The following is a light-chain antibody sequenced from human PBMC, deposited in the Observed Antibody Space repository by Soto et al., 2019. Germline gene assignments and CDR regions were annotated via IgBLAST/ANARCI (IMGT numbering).Light chain of an antibody. CDR1: QSVSSN. Sequence: EIVMTQSPATLSVSPGERATLSCRASQSVSSNLAWYQQKPGQAPRLLVYGASPRATGIPARFSGSGSGTAFTLTIGSLQSEDFAVYYCQQYNNWPPYTFGQGTKLEIK. CDR2: GAS. V-gene: IGKV3-15*01. J-gene: IGKJ2*01. CDR3: QQYNNWPPYT.